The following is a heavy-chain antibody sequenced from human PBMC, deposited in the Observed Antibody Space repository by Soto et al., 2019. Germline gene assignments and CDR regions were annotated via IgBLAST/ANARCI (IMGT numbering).Heavy chain of an antibody. CDR1: GYTFTSYY. J-gene: IGHJ6*02. Sequence: ASVNVSCKASGYTFTSYYISWVRQAPGQGLEWMGWISGYNGNTNYAQKLQGRVTMTTDTSTSTAYMELRSLRSDDTAVYYCARKVGPQGSVGYYYGMDVWGQGTTVTVSS. CDR2: ISGYNGNT. D-gene: IGHD1-26*01. V-gene: IGHV1-18*01. CDR3: ARKVGPQGSVGYYYGMDV.